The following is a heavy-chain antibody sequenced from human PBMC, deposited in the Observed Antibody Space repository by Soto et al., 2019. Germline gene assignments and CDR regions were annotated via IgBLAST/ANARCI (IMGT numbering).Heavy chain of an antibody. CDR3: ARNNGFWSGLNYYGMDV. CDR2: INPSGGST. J-gene: IGHJ6*02. CDR1: GYTFTSYY. Sequence: ASVKVSCKASGYTFTSYYMHWVRQAPGQGLEWMGIINPSGGSTSYAQKFQGRVTMTRDTSTSTVYMELSSLRSEDTAVYYCARNNGFWSGLNYYGMDVWGQGTTVTVSS. V-gene: IGHV1-46*01. D-gene: IGHD3-3*01.